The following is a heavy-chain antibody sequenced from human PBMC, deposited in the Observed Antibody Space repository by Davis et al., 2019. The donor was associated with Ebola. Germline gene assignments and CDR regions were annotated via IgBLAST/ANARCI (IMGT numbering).Heavy chain of an antibody. D-gene: IGHD2-2*01. J-gene: IGHJ6*02. CDR3: ARSRYCSSTSCYYYYGMDV. Sequence: ASVKVSCKASGDTFTSYGISWVRQAPGQGLEWMGWISAYNGNTNYAQKLQGRVTMTTDTSTSTAYMELRSLRSDDTAVYYCARSRYCSSTSCYYYYGMDVWGQGTTVTVSS. CDR2: ISAYNGNT. V-gene: IGHV1-18*01. CDR1: GDTFTSYG.